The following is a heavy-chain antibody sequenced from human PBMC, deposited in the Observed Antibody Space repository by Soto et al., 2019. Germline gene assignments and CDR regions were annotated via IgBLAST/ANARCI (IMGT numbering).Heavy chain of an antibody. J-gene: IGHJ6*02. Sequence: ASVKVSCKASGYTFSTYAMHWVRQAPGQSLEWMGWINGGTGQTRYSQRFQDRVTITRDTPASTANMELTSLTSEDTAVYYCARGKGMEENYYYYGLDIWGQGTTVTVSS. CDR1: GYTFSTYA. CDR2: INGGTGQT. D-gene: IGHD1-1*01. CDR3: ARGKGMEENYYYYGLDI. V-gene: IGHV1-3*01.